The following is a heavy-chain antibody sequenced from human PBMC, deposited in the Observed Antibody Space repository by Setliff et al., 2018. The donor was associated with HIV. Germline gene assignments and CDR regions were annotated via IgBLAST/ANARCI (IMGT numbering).Heavy chain of an antibody. Sequence: GASVKVSCKVSGDTFRNYALNWVRQAPGQGLEWMGGIIPPVGAAVYAQNFQGRVTITADESTSTVHMELSSLTSEDTAVYYCARDVYFTFSGEVIRHYLDVWGKGTTVTVSS. V-gene: IGHV1-69*13. J-gene: IGHJ6*03. CDR3: ARDVYFTFSGEVIRHYLDV. CDR2: IIPPVGAA. D-gene: IGHD3-3*01. CDR1: GDTFRNYA.